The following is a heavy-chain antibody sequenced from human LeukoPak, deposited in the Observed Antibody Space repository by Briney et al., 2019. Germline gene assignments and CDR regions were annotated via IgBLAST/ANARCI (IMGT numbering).Heavy chain of an antibody. Sequence: SETLSLTCAVYGGSFSGYYWGWIRQPPGKGLEWIGSIFYSGSTYYNPSLKSRVTISVDTSKNQFSLKLSSVTAADTAVYYCARAPGGPVEMALTPWGQGTLVTVSS. CDR1: GGSFSGYY. CDR3: ARAPGGPVEMALTP. J-gene: IGHJ4*02. D-gene: IGHD5-24*01. V-gene: IGHV4-34*12. CDR2: IFYSGST.